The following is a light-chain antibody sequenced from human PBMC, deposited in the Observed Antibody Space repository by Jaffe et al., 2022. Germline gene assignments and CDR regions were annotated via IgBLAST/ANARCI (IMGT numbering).Light chain of an antibody. Sequence: DTVLTQSPGTLSLSPGERATLSCRASQSLSSSYLAWYQQKPGQAPRLLIYGASSRATGIPDRFSGSGSGTDFTLTISRLEPEDLAMYYCQQYNILPLTFGGGTKVEIK. CDR1: QSLSSSY. V-gene: IGKV3-20*01. CDR3: QQYNILPLT. CDR2: GAS. J-gene: IGKJ4*01.